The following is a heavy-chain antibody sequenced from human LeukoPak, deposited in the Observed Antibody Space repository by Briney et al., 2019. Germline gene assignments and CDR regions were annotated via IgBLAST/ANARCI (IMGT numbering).Heavy chain of an antibody. CDR2: ISSSTSHT. Sequence: GGSLRLSCAASGFTLSTYEMTWVRQAPGKGLEWVSFISSSTSHTFYADSMKGRFTIFRDTAKNSLYLQMNNLRGEDTAVYYCARDVSSSTRAFGIWGQGTTVAVS. D-gene: IGHD2-8*01. V-gene: IGHV3-48*03. CDR3: ARDVSSSTRAFGI. CDR1: GFTLSTYE. J-gene: IGHJ3*02.